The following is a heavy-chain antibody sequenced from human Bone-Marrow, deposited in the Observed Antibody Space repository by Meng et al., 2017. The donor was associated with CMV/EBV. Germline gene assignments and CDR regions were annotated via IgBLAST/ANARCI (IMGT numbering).Heavy chain of an antibody. V-gene: IGHV3-23*01. Sequence: GESLKISCAASGFTFRSSAMSWVRQAPGKGLEWVSAITGSGGSTYHADSVKGRFTISRDNSKNTLYLQMNSLRAEDTAVYYCAKDRYYYGSGILWPWGQGTLVTVSS. CDR3: AKDRYYYGSGILWP. CDR1: GFTFRSSA. CDR2: ITGSGGST. J-gene: IGHJ5*02. D-gene: IGHD3-10*01.